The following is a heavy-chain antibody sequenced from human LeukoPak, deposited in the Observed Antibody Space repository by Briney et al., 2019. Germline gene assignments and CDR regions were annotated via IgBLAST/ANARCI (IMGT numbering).Heavy chain of an antibody. Sequence: PGGSLRLSCAASGFTVSSNYMSWVRQAPGKGLEWVSVIYSGGSTYYADSVKGRFTISGDNSKNTLYLQMNSLRAEDTAVYYCATSLRSSGAGGLDYWGQGTLVTVSS. J-gene: IGHJ4*02. CDR1: GFTVSSNY. CDR3: ATSLRSSGAGGLDY. CDR2: IYSGGST. D-gene: IGHD6-19*01. V-gene: IGHV3-66*01.